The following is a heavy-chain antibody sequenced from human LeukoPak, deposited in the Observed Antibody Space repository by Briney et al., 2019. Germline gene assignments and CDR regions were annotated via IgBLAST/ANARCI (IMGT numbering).Heavy chain of an antibody. V-gene: IGHV4-34*01. CDR3: ARGGKYYDILTGPRGLYYFDY. J-gene: IGHJ4*02. CDR1: GGSFSGYY. Sequence: NPSETLSLACAVYGGSFSGYYWSWIRQPPGKGLEWIGEINHSGSTNYNPSLKSRVTISVDTSKNQFSLKLSSVTAADTAVYYCARGGKYYDILTGPRGLYYFDYWGQGTLVTVSS. CDR2: INHSGST. D-gene: IGHD3-9*01.